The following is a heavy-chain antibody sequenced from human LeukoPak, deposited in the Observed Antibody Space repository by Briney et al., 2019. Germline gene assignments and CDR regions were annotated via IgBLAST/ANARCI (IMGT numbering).Heavy chain of an antibody. CDR2: ISSGSIYI. CDR1: GFTFDDYG. CDR3: AGSGSYDDAFDI. D-gene: IGHD1-26*01. V-gene: IGHV3-21*01. J-gene: IGHJ3*02. Sequence: GGSLRLSCAASGFTFDDYGMSWVRQAPGKGLEWVSSISSGSIYIYYADSVKGRFTISRDNAKNSLYLQMNRLRDEDTAVYYCAGSGSYDDAFDIWGQGTMVTVSS.